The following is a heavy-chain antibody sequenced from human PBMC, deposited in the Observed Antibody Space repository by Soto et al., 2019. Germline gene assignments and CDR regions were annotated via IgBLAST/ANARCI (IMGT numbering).Heavy chain of an antibody. D-gene: IGHD4-17*01. CDR1: GYTFTSYG. J-gene: IGHJ3*02. V-gene: IGHV1-18*01. CDR3: ARDRSPMDDYFAFDI. CDR2: ISAYNGNT. Sequence: GASVKVSCKASGYTFTSYGISWVRQAPGQGLEWMGWISAYNGNTNYAQKLQGRVTMTTDTSTSTAYMELRSLRSDDTAVYYCARDRSPMDDYFAFDIWGQGTMVTVS.